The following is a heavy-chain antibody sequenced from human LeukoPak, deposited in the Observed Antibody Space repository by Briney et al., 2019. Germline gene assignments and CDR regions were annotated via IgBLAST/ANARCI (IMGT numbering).Heavy chain of an antibody. Sequence: SETLSPTCAVYGGSFSGYYWSWIRQPPGKGLEWIGEINLSGSTNSNPSLKSRVTISVDTSKNQFSLKLSSVTAADTAVYYCARVRPAGSRPRYYYYYGMDVWGQGTTVTVSS. V-gene: IGHV4-34*01. CDR1: GGSFSGYY. J-gene: IGHJ6*02. CDR2: INLSGST. CDR3: ARVRPAGSRPRYYYYYGMDV. D-gene: IGHD6-19*01.